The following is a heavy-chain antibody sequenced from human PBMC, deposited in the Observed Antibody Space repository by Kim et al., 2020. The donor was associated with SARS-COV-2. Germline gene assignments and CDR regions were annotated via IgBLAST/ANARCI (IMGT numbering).Heavy chain of an antibody. D-gene: IGHD5-12*01. CDR2: IRSKPYGGTT. CDR1: GFTFGDYA. J-gene: IGHJ6*02. Sequence: GGSLRLSCTASGFTFGDYAMTWVRQAPGKGLEWVGFIRSKPYGGTTEYAASVKGRFTISRDDSKSIAYLQMNSLKTEDTAMYYCSRNFGGYDPYGMDVWGQGTTVTVSS. CDR3: SRNFGGYDPYGMDV. V-gene: IGHV3-49*04.